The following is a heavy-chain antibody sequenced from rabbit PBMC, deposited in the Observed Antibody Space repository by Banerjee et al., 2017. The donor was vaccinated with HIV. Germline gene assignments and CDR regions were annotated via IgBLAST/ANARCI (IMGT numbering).Heavy chain of an antibody. CDR1: GFSFSSSYW. Sequence: QEQLVESGGGLVRPEGSLTLTCTASGFSFSSSYWICWVRQAPGKGLEWIGCINTGGSAYYASWAKGRFTISKTSSTTVTLQMTSLTAADTATYFCARGVIDGWGFNYFTLWGPGTLVTVS. J-gene: IGHJ4*01. V-gene: IGHV1S45*01. CDR2: INTGGSA. CDR3: ARGVIDGWGFNYFTL. D-gene: IGHD4-1*01.